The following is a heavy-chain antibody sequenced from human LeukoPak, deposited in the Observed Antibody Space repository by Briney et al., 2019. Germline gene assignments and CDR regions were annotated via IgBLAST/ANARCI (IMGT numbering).Heavy chain of an antibody. D-gene: IGHD4-11*01. CDR3: ARQDSNYLAGS. J-gene: IGHJ5*02. CDR2: IYPSDSDT. V-gene: IGHV5-51*01. CDR1: GYSFTSYW. Sequence: GESLKISCKGSGYSFTSYWTGWVRQMPGNGLEWMGIIYPSDSDTRYSPSFQGQVTISADKSISTAYLQWSSLKASDTAMYYCARQDSNYLAGSWAQGTLVTVSS.